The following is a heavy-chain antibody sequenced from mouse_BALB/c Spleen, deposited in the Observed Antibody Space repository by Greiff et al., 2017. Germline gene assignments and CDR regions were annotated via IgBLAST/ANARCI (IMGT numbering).Heavy chain of an antibody. Sequence: EVQGVESGGGLVQPGGSLKLSCAASGFTFSSYGMSWVRQTPDKRLELVATINSNGGSTYYPDSVKGRFTISRDNAKNTLYLQMSSLKSEDTAMYYCAREGDYDYGFAYWGQGTLVTVSA. CDR3: AREGDYDYGFAY. V-gene: IGHV5-6-3*01. CDR2: INSNGGST. CDR1: GFTFSSYG. J-gene: IGHJ3*01. D-gene: IGHD2-4*01.